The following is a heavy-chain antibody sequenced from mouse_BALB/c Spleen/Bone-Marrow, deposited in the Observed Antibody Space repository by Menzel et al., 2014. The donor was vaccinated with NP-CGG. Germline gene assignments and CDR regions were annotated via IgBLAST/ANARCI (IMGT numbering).Heavy chain of an antibody. CDR1: GYTFTSYY. Sequence: QVQLQQPGAELVRPGSSVKISCKASGYTFTSYYIHWVKQRPGQGLEWIGYIYPRDGSTNYNEKFKGKATLTADTSSSTAYMQLSSLTSEDSAVYFCARMGTDYWGQGTTLTVSS. D-gene: IGHD3-1*01. CDR2: IYPRDGST. J-gene: IGHJ2*01. CDR3: ARMGTDY. V-gene: IGHV1S12*01.